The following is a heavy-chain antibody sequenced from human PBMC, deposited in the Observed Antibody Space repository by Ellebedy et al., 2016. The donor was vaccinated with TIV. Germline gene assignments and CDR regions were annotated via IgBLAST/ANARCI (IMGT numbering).Heavy chain of an antibody. CDR3: ARDLSVVAATIHYYYGMDV. V-gene: IGHV3-30-3*01. CDR2: ISYDGSNK. Sequence: GGSLRLSXAASGFTFSSYAMHWVRQAPGKGLEWVAVISYDGSNKYYADSVKGRFTISRDNSKNTLYLQMNSLRAEDTAVYYCARDLSVVAATIHYYYGMDVWGQGTTVTVSS. D-gene: IGHD2-15*01. CDR1: GFTFSSYA. J-gene: IGHJ6*02.